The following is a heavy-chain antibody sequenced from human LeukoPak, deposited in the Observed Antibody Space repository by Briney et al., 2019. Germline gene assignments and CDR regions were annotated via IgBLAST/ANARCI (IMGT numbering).Heavy chain of an antibody. V-gene: IGHV1-69*13. CDR2: IIPIFGTA. D-gene: IGHD2-15*01. CDR3: ARGMAAAEFDY. J-gene: IGHJ4*02. CDR1: GGTFSSYA. Sequence: ASVKVSCKASGGTFSSYAISWVRQAPGQGLEWMEGIIPIFGTANYAQKFQGRVTITADESTSTAYMELSSLRSEDTAVYYCARGMAAAEFDYWGQGTLVTVSS.